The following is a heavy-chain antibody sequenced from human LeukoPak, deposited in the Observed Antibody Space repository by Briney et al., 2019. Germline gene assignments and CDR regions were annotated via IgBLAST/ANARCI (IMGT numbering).Heavy chain of an antibody. J-gene: IGHJ4*02. CDR2: ISAYNGNT. CDR1: GYTFTSYG. D-gene: IGHD5-24*01. CDR3: AREGRDGYNYEVGFDY. Sequence: ASVKVSRKASGYTFTSYGISWVRQAPGQGLEWMGWISAYNGNTNYAQKLQGRVTMTTDTSTSTAYMELRSLRSDDTAVYYCAREGRDGYNYEVGFDYWGQGTLVTVSS. V-gene: IGHV1-18*01.